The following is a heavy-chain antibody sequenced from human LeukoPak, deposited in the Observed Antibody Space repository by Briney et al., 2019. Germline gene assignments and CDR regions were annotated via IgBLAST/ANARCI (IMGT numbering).Heavy chain of an antibody. Sequence: SETLSLTCTVSGGSISSYYWGWIRQPPGKGLEWIGYIYYSGSTNYNPSLKSRVTISVDTSKNQFSLKLSSVTAADTAVYYCARDPRYCSGGSCYSEVGWFDPWGQGTLVTVSS. CDR3: ARDPRYCSGGSCYSEVGWFDP. J-gene: IGHJ5*02. CDR2: IYYSGST. V-gene: IGHV4-59*01. D-gene: IGHD2-15*01. CDR1: GGSISSYY.